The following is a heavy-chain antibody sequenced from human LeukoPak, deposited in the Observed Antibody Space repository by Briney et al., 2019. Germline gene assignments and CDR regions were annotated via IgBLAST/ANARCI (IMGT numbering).Heavy chain of an antibody. CDR1: GYTFTSYG. CDR3: ARDGRGPASLHQLDY. J-gene: IGHJ4*02. CDR2: ISAYNGNT. D-gene: IGHD2-2*01. Sequence: ASVKVSCKASGYTFTSYGISWVRQAPGQGLEWMGWISAYNGNTNYAQKLQGRVTMTTDTSTSTAYMELRSLRSDDTAVYYCARDGRGPASLHQLDYWGQGTLVTVSS. V-gene: IGHV1-18*01.